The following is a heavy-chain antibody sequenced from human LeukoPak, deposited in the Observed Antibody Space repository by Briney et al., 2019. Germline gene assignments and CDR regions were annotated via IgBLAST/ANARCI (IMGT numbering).Heavy chain of an antibody. CDR1: GYTFTDYY. CDR2: INPNSGDT. V-gene: IGHV1-2*02. CDR3: ARDTTTVTTPGDY. D-gene: IGHD4-17*01. Sequence: ASVKVSCTASGYTFTDYYMHWVRQAPGQGLEWMGWINPNSGDTNYAQKFQGRVTMTRDTSISTAYMELSRLTSDDTAVYYCARDTTTVTTPGDYWGQGTLVTVSS. J-gene: IGHJ4*02.